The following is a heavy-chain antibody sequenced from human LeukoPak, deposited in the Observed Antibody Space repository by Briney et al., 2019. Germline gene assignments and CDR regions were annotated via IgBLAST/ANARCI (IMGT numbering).Heavy chain of an antibody. Sequence: GGSLRLSCAASGFTFSSLWMSWVRQAPGRGPEWGANINQDGGTTYYVASVKGRFTISRDNAKNSLSLQMSSLRAEDTAVYSCTKDRQGPNQYHMDVWGKGTTVTVSS. CDR3: TKDRQGPNQYHMDV. V-gene: IGHV3-7*01. CDR1: GFTFSSLW. J-gene: IGHJ6*03. CDR2: INQDGGTT.